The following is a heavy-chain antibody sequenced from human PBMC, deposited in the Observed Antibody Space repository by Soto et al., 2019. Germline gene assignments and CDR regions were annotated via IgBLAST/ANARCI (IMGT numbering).Heavy chain of an antibody. CDR1: GGSFSGYY. CDR2: INHSGST. CDR3: AKDRDDYRNYVFDY. Sequence: SETLSLTCAVYGGSFSGYYWSWIRQPPGKGLEWIGEINHSGSTNYNPSLKSRVTISRDNSKNTLYLQMNSLRVEDTAVYYCAKDRDDYRNYVFDYWGQGTLVTVSS. D-gene: IGHD4-4*01. J-gene: IGHJ4*02. V-gene: IGHV4-34*01.